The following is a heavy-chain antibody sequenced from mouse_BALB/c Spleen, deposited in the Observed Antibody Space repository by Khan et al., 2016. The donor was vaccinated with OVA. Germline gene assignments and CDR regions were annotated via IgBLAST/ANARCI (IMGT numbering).Heavy chain of an antibody. Sequence: QIQLVQSGPELKKPGETVKISCKASGYTFTNYGMNWVKQAPGKGLKWMGWINTYTGELTYADDFKGRFAFSLETSASTAYFQINNLKNEDTATDFCASGGYWYFDVWGAGTTVTVSS. CDR1: GYTFTNYG. D-gene: IGHD1-1*02. CDR3: ASGGYWYFDV. CDR2: INTYTGEL. J-gene: IGHJ1*01. V-gene: IGHV9-3-1*01.